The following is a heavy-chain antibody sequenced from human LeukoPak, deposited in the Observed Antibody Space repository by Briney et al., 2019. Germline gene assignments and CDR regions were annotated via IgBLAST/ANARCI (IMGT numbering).Heavy chain of an antibody. Sequence: PGGSLRLSCAASGFTFSSYAMSWVRQAPGKGLEWVSAISGSGGSTYYADSVKGRFTISRDNSKNTVYLQMSSLRAEDTAVYYCGTEKLDGYNPGTFDYWGQGTLVTVSS. D-gene: IGHD5-24*01. CDR2: ISGSGGST. J-gene: IGHJ4*02. V-gene: IGHV3-23*01. CDR3: GTEKLDGYNPGTFDY. CDR1: GFTFSSYA.